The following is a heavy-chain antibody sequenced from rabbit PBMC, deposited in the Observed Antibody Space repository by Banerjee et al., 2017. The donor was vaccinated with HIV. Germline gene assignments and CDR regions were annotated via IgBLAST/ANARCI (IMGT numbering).Heavy chain of an antibody. CDR1: GFDFSNYYM. CDR3: ARDLAGAIGWNFNL. J-gene: IGHJ4*01. D-gene: IGHD4-1*01. V-gene: IGHV1S45*01. CDR2: INSSSGST. Sequence: QEQLKETGGGLVQPGGSLTLSCKASGFDFSNYYMSWVRQAPGKGLEWIACINSSSGSTVYATWAKGRFTISRTSSTTVALQMTSLTAADTATYFCARDLAGAIGWNFNLWGPGTLVTVS.